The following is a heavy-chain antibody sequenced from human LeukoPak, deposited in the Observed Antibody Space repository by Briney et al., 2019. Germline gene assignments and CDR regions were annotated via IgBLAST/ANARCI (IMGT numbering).Heavy chain of an antibody. CDR2: ISGGGGST. J-gene: IGHJ4*02. Sequence: PGGSLRLSCAASGFTFDDYAMHWTRQATGKGLEWVYLISGGGGSTYYADSVKGRFTISRDHSKNSLYLQMNSLRTEDTALYYCAKDQDYYGSGKTLGYWGQGTLVTVSS. V-gene: IGHV3-43*02. CDR3: AKDQDYYGSGKTLGY. CDR1: GFTFDDYA. D-gene: IGHD3-10*01.